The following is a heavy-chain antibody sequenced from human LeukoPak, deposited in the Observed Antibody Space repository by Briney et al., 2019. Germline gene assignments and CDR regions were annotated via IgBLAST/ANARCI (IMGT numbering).Heavy chain of an antibody. Sequence: GGSLRLSCVASGFTFSSYSMNWVRQAPGKGLEWVSSISSSSSYIYYADLVKGRFTISRENAKSSLFLQIDSLRAGDTAVYYCARSVPGGSGWMGSIDYWGQGTLVTVSS. CDR2: ISSSSSYI. CDR3: ARSVPGGSGWMGSIDY. CDR1: GFTFSSYS. J-gene: IGHJ4*02. V-gene: IGHV3-21*06. D-gene: IGHD6-19*01.